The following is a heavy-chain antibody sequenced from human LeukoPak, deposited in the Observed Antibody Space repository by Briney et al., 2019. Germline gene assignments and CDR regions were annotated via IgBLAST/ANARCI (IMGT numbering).Heavy chain of an antibody. CDR1: GGTFSSYA. D-gene: IGHD2-2*02. Sequence: EASVKVSCKASGGTFSSYAISWVRQAPGQGLEWMGRIIPILGIANYAQKFQGRVTITADKSTSTACMELRSLRSDDTAVYYCARGPPVPAAIGWFDPWGQGTLVTVSS. J-gene: IGHJ5*02. CDR3: ARGPPVPAAIGWFDP. V-gene: IGHV1-69*04. CDR2: IIPILGIA.